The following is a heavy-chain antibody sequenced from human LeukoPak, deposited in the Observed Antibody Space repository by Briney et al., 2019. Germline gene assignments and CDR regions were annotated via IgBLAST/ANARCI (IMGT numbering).Heavy chain of an antibody. J-gene: IGHJ4*02. CDR1: GYTFTSYG. D-gene: IGHD2-2*01. CDR2: ISAYNGNT. CDR3: ARDRFDIVVVPAATLLDY. Sequence: ASVKVSCKASGYTFTSYGISWVRQAPGQGLEWMGWISAYNGNTNYAQQLQGRVTMTTDTSTSTAYMELRSLRSDDTAVYYCARDRFDIVVVPAATLLDYWGQGTLVTVSS. V-gene: IGHV1-18*01.